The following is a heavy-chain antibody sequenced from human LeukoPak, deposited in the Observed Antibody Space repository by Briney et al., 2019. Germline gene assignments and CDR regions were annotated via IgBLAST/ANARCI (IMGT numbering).Heavy chain of an antibody. CDR3: AGAGLADY. V-gene: IGHV3-74*01. D-gene: IGHD4/OR15-4a*01. Sequence: GGSLRLSCAASGFNFSSYWMHWVRQAPGKGLVWISRINYDGTTTSYADSVKGRFTISRDNAKNTLYLQMNSLRAEDTAVYYCAGAGLADYWGQGTLVTVSS. CDR2: INYDGTTT. CDR1: GFNFSSYW. J-gene: IGHJ4*02.